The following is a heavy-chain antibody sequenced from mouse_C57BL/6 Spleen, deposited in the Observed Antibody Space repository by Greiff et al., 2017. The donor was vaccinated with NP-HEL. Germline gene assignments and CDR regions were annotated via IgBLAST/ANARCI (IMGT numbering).Heavy chain of an antibody. D-gene: IGHD3-3*01. CDR2: INPNNGGT. CDR1: GYTFTDYY. Sequence: EVQLQQSGPELVKPGASVKISCKASGYTFTDYYMNWVKQSHGKSLEWIGDINPNNGGTSYNQKFKGKATLTVDKSSSTAYMELRSLTSEDSGVYYCARWGQLDYWGQGTTLTVSS. CDR3: ARWGQLDY. V-gene: IGHV1-26*01. J-gene: IGHJ2*01.